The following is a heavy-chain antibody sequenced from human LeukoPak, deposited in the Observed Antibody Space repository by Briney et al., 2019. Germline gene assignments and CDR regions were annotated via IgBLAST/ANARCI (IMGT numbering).Heavy chain of an antibody. CDR2: IYSGGST. J-gene: IGHJ4*02. CDR1: GFTVSSNY. CDR3: ARETNWGSGGYFDY. V-gene: IGHV3-53*01. Sequence: GGSLRLSCAASGFTVSSNYMSWVRQAPGKGLEWVSVIYSGGSTYYADSVKGRFTISRDNSKNTLYLQMNSLRAEDTAVYYCARETNWGSGGYFDYWGQGTLVTVSS. D-gene: IGHD7-27*01.